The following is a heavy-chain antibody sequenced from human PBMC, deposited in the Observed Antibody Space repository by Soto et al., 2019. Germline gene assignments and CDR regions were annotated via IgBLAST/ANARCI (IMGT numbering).Heavy chain of an antibody. Sequence: EGQLLESGGGLVQPGGSLRLSCAASGFTFSSYAMSWVRQAPGKGLEWVSAISGSGGSTYYADSVKGRFTISRDNSKNTLYLQMNSLRAKDTAVYYCAKDSYGDYNWYFELWGRVTLVTVSS. CDR1: GFTFSSYA. D-gene: IGHD4-17*01. V-gene: IGHV3-23*01. J-gene: IGHJ2*01. CDR2: ISGSGGST. CDR3: AKDSYGDYNWYFEL.